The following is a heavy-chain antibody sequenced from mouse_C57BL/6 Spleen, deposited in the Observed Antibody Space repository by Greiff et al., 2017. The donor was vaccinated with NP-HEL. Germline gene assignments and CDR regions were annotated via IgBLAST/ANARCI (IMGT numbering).Heavy chain of an antibody. V-gene: IGHV14-4*01. J-gene: IGHJ2*01. CDR1: GFNIKDDY. CDR2: IDPENGDT. CDR3: TRVYYDYDGFNFDY. D-gene: IGHD2-4*01. Sequence: EVKLQESGAELVRPGASVKLSCTASGFNIKDDYMHWVKQRPEQGLEWIGWIDPENGDTEYASKFQGKATITADTSSNTAYLQLSSLTSEDTAVYYCTRVYYDYDGFNFDYWGQGTTLTVAS.